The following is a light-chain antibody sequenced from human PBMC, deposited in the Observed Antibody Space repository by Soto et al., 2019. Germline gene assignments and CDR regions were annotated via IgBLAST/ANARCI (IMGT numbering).Light chain of an antibody. CDR2: GAS. Sequence: EIVMTQSPATLSVSPGERATLSCRASQSVNSNLAWYQQKPGQGPRLLIYGASTRATCIPARFSGSGSGTEFTLTISSLQSEDFAVYYCQQYNNWPLTFGQGTRLEIK. CDR1: QSVNSN. J-gene: IGKJ5*01. CDR3: QQYNNWPLT. V-gene: IGKV3-15*01.